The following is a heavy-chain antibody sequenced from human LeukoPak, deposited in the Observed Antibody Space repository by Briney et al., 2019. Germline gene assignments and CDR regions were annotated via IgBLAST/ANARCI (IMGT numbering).Heavy chain of an antibody. CDR3: AREAPYYAILTGYYPMGN. Sequence: GATVKVSCKASGYTFTGYYMHWVGQAPGHELEWLGWINPNSGGTNYAQKFQGRVTMTRDTSISTAYMELSRLRSDDTAVYSCAREAPYYAILTGYYPMGNWGQGTLVTVSS. D-gene: IGHD3-9*01. CDR1: GYTFTGYY. J-gene: IGHJ4*02. CDR2: INPNSGGT. V-gene: IGHV1-2*02.